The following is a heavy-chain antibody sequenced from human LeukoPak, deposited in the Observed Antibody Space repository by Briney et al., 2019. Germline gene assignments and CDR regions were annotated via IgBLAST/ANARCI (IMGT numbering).Heavy chain of an antibody. V-gene: IGHV4-39*01. CDR2: ISYGGST. D-gene: IGHD3-10*01. Sequence: SETLSLTCSVSGGSVSSTTYYWGWIRDPPGKGLEWIGSISYGGSTYYNPSLKSRLTISVDTSKTQFSLELSSVTAADTAVYFCARSRYDSGTYALEEWGQGTLVTVSS. CDR3: ARSRYDSGTYALEE. J-gene: IGHJ4*02. CDR1: GGSVSSTTYY.